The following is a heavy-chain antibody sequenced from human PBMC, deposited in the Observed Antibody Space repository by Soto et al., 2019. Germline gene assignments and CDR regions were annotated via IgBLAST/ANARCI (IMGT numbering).Heavy chain of an antibody. Sequence: QVQLVQSGAEVKKPGASVKLSCRTSGYTFTHYYIHWVRQAPGQGLEWLAIINPASGSTNYAQDFQGRVTLTLDTSTSPVYMELSGLIDEDPAIFCCARDLAAGYHWCQGTLVTVSS. J-gene: IGHJ5*02. CDR3: ARDLAAGYH. CDR2: INPASGST. CDR1: GYTFTHYY. V-gene: IGHV1-46*01. D-gene: IGHD6-13*01.